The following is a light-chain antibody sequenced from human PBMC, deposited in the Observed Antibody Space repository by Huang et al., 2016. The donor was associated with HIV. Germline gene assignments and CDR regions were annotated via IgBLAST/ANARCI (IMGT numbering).Light chain of an antibody. CDR2: LGS. J-gene: IGKJ2*01. CDR3: MQGLQTPPT. Sequence: DIVMTQFPLSLPVTPGQPASISCTSSQNLLYTTGHNRVDWYLQKPGRSPQLLVFLGSNRASGVPDRFTGSGSGSNFTLEISKVEADDVGTYYCMQGLQTPPTFGQGTKLEI. V-gene: IGKV2-28*01. CDR1: QNLLYTTGHNR.